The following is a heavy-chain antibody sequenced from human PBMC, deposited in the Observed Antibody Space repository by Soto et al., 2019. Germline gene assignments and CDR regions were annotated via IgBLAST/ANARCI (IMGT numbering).Heavy chain of an antibody. Sequence: QVQLQQWGAGLLKPSETLSLTCAVYGGSFSGYYWSWIRQPPGKGLEWIGEINHSGSTNYNPSLKSRVTISVDTSKNQFSLKLSSVTAADTAVYYCASYSRSSLVYWGQGTLVTVSS. CDR2: INHSGST. V-gene: IGHV4-34*01. J-gene: IGHJ4*02. CDR1: GGSFSGYY. D-gene: IGHD6-13*01. CDR3: ASYSRSSLVY.